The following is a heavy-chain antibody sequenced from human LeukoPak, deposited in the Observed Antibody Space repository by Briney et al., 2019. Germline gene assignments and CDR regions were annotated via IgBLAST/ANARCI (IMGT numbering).Heavy chain of an antibody. V-gene: IGHV3-74*01. CDR2: INGDGSST. Sequence: GGSLRLSCEASGFTFGNYWMHWVRQAPGKGLLWVSRINGDGSSTSYADSVKGRFTISRDNAKNTLYLQMSSLRADDTAVYYCERGAGTVLTPNSFDIWGQGTMVTVSS. CDR3: ERGAGTVLTPNSFDI. CDR1: GFTFGNYW. D-gene: IGHD4-23*01. J-gene: IGHJ3*02.